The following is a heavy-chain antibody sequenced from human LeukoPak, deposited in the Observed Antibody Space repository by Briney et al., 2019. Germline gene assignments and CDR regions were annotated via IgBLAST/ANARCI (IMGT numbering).Heavy chain of an antibody. Sequence: GGSLRLSCAASGFTFSSYSMNWVRQAPGKGLEWVSSISSSSNYIYYADSVKGRFTISRDNAKNSLYLQMNSLRAEDTALYYCAKDLSSGWYILDYWGQGTLVTVSS. V-gene: IGHV3-21*04. D-gene: IGHD6-19*01. CDR2: ISSSSNYI. CDR3: AKDLSSGWYILDY. J-gene: IGHJ4*02. CDR1: GFTFSSYS.